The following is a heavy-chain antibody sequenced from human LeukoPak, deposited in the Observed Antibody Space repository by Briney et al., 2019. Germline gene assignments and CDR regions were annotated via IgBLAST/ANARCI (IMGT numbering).Heavy chain of an antibody. V-gene: IGHV5-51*01. CDR1: GYSFTSYW. D-gene: IGHD3-10*01. CDR2: IYPGDSDT. CDR3: ARQVWVWFGELFSDY. Sequence: GESQKISCKGSGYSFTSYWIGWVRQMPGKGLEWMGIIYPGDSDTRYSPSFQGQVTISADKSISTAYLQWSSLKASDTAMYYCARQVWVWFGELFSDYWGQGTLVTVSS. J-gene: IGHJ4*02.